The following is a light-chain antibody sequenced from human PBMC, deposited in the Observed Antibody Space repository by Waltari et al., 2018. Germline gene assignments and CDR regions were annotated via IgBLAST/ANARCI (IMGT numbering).Light chain of an antibody. V-gene: IGKV2-28*01. CDR2: LGS. CDR1: QSLLHSNGYNY. Sequence: DFVMTQSPLSLPVTPGEPASISCRSSQSLLHSNGYNYLDWYLQKPGQSPQLLIYLGSNRASGVPDRFSGSGSGTDFTLKISRVEAEDVGVYYCMQALQTRYTCGQGTKLEIK. CDR3: MQALQTRYT. J-gene: IGKJ2*01.